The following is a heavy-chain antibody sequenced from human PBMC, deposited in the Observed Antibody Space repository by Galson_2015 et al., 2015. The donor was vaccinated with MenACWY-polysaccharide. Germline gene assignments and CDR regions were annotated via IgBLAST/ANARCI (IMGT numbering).Heavy chain of an antibody. CDR1: GFTFSSYE. Sequence: SLRLSCAASGFTFSSYEMNWVRQAPGRGLEWVSYISSSGSTIYYADSVEGRFTTSRDNAKNSLYLQMNSLRAEDTAVYYCARDLSTYYYGSGSFDYWGQGTLVTVSS. D-gene: IGHD3-10*01. J-gene: IGHJ4*02. CDR3: ARDLSTYYYGSGSFDY. V-gene: IGHV3-48*03. CDR2: ISSSGSTI.